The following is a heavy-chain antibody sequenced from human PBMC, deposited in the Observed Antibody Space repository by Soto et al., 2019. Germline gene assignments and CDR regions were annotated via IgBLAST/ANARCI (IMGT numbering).Heavy chain of an antibody. CDR2: IWYDGSNK. CDR3: ARDLGSGYYIGDY. Sequence: PGGSLRLSCAASGFTFSSYGMHWVRQAPGKGLEWVAVIWYDGSNKYYADSVKGRFTISRDNSKNTLYLQMNNLRAEDTAVYYCARDLGSGYYIGDYWGQGTLVTVSS. D-gene: IGHD3-22*01. J-gene: IGHJ4*02. V-gene: IGHV3-33*01. CDR1: GFTFSSYG.